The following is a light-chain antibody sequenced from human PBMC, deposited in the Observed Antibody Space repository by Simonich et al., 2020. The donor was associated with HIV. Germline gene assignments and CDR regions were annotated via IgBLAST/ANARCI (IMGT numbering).Light chain of an antibody. V-gene: IGLV2-23*01. J-gene: IGLJ2*01. CDR1: SSDVGSYNF. CDR3: CSYAGSSPSVV. Sequence: QSALTQPASVSGSPGQSITISCTGTSSDVGSYNFFSWYQQHPGKAPKLLIYEGSKRPSGVSYRFSGSKSGNTASLTISGLEAEDEADYYCCSYAGSSPSVVFGGGTKLTVL. CDR2: EGS.